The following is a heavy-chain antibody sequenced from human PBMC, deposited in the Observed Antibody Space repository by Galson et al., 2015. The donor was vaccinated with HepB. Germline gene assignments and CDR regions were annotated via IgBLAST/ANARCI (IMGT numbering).Heavy chain of an antibody. CDR1: GFTFSTYN. CDR2: ITPSKSYI. D-gene: IGHD2-2*01. CDR3: ALLPAAIDV. Sequence: SLRLSCAASGFTFSTYNMNWVRQAPGKGLEWVSSITPSKSYIYYADSVKGRFTISRDNSKKSLYLQMNSLRAEDTALYFCALLPAAIDVWGKGTKVTVSS. J-gene: IGHJ6*04. V-gene: IGHV3-21*01.